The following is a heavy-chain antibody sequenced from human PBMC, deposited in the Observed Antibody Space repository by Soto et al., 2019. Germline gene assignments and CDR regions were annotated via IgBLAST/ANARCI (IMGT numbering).Heavy chain of an antibody. V-gene: IGHV3-9*01. CDR1: GFTFDDYA. Sequence: EVQLVESGGGLVQPGRSLRLSCAASGFTFDDYAMHWVRQAPGKGLEWVSGISWNGGSIGYADSVKGRFTISRDNAKNSLYLQMNSLRAEDTALYYCAKASVTTVRSYYYYYMDVWGKGTTVTVSS. CDR2: ISWNGGSI. CDR3: AKASVTTVRSYYYYYMDV. D-gene: IGHD4-4*01. J-gene: IGHJ6*03.